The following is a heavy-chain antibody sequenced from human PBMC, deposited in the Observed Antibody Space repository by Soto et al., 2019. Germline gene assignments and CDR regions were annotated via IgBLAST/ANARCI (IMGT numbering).Heavy chain of an antibody. V-gene: IGHV3-30*18. Sequence: PGGSLILSCAASGFTFSSYGMHWVRQAPGKGLEWVAVISYDGSNKYYADSVKGRFTISRDNSKNTLYLQMNSLRAEDTAVYYCAKERLLARTPQLVTNWFAPWGKGTLVTV. J-gene: IGHJ5*02. D-gene: IGHD6-13*01. CDR3: AKERLLARTPQLVTNWFAP. CDR1: GFTFSSYG. CDR2: ISYDGSNK.